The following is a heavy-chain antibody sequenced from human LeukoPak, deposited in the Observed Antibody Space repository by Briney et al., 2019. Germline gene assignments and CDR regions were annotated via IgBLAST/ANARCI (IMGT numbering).Heavy chain of an antibody. J-gene: IGHJ3*02. CDR3: ARADYGFDI. CDR2: ISWNGGST. Sequence: TGGSLRLSCAASGFTFGDYGMSWVRQAPGKGLEWVSGISWNGGSTGYADSVKGRFTISRDNAKNSLYLQMNSLRAEDTALYYCARADYGFDIWGPGTMVTVSS. D-gene: IGHD4-17*01. CDR1: GFTFGDYG. V-gene: IGHV3-20*04.